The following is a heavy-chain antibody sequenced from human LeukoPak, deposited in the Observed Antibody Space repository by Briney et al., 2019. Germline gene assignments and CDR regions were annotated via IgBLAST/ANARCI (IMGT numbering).Heavy chain of an antibody. Sequence: PGRSLRLSCAASGFTFSSYGMHWVRQAPGKVLEWVSLIWYDGSNKYYADSVKGRFTISRDNSKNTLNLQMSSLRAEDTALYYCARDRAMVVGSSWYYDYWGQGTLVTVSS. CDR1: GFTFSSYG. CDR2: IWYDGSNK. V-gene: IGHV3-33*08. CDR3: ARDRAMVVGSSWYYDY. D-gene: IGHD5-18*01. J-gene: IGHJ4*02.